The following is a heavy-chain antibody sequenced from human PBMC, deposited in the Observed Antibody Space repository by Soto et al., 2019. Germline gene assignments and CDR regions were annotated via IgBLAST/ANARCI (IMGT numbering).Heavy chain of an antibody. CDR3: ARDRGSYSVAY. Sequence: SETLSLSCTVSGGSIGSGSYYWSWIRQHPGKGLEWIGYINYSGSTFYIPSLKSRVTTSIDTSTNQFSLKLSSVTAADTAVYYCARDRGSYSVAYWGQGTLVTVSS. CDR2: INYSGST. D-gene: IGHD4-4*01. CDR1: GGSIGSGSYY. V-gene: IGHV4-31*03. J-gene: IGHJ4*02.